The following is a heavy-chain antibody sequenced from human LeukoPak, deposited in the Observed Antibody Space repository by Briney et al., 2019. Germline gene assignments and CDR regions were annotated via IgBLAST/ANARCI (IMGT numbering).Heavy chain of an antibody. CDR3: AREYEGTYSSGWPVDY. V-gene: IGHV3-21*01. Sequence: GSLRLSCAASGFTFSSYSMNWVRQAPGKGLEWVSSISSSSSYIYYADSVKGRFTISRDNAKNSLYLQMNSLRAEDTAVYYCAREYEGTYSSGWPVDYWGQGTLVTVSS. CDR2: ISSSSSYI. J-gene: IGHJ4*02. D-gene: IGHD6-19*01. CDR1: GFTFSSYS.